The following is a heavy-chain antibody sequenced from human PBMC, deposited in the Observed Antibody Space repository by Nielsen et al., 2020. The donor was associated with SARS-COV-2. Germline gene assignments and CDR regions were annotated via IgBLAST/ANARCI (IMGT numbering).Heavy chain of an antibody. CDR1: GFTFSSYA. D-gene: IGHD3-22*01. CDR3: AKAKRVLSSGPPDALDI. V-gene: IGHV3-23*01. Sequence: GESLKISCAASGFTFSSYAMNWVRQAPGEGLEWVSAISGSGGSTYYADSVKGRFTISRDNSKNTLYLQMNSLRAEDTAVYYCAKAKRVLSSGPPDALDIWGQGTMVTVSS. CDR2: ISGSGGST. J-gene: IGHJ3*02.